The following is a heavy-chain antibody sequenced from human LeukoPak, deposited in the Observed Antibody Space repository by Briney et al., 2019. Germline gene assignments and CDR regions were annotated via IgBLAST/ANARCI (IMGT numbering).Heavy chain of an antibody. D-gene: IGHD5-12*01. V-gene: IGHV1-46*01. CDR1: GYTFTSYY. CDR3: ARDILPSYSGYDRTLPDY. CDR2: INPSGGST. J-gene: IGHJ4*02. Sequence: ASVKVSCKASGYTFTSYYMHWVRQAPGQGLEWTGIINPSGGSTSYAQKFQGRVTMTRDTSTSTVYMELSSLRSEDTAVYYCARDILPSYSGYDRTLPDYWGQGTLVTVSS.